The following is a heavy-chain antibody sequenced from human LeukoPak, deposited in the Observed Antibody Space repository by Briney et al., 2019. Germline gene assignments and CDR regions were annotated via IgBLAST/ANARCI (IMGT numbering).Heavy chain of an antibody. D-gene: IGHD5-12*01. CDR1: GYTFTSYY. Sequence: ASVKVSCKAAGYTFTSYYVHWVRQAPGQGLEWMGIIDPSGDTTYYAQKFQGRVTMTRDTSTSTVYMELSSLRSEDTALYYCARGGPTRIEGSDYWGQGTLVTVSS. CDR2: IDPSGDTT. J-gene: IGHJ4*02. V-gene: IGHV1-46*01. CDR3: ARGGPTRIEGSDY.